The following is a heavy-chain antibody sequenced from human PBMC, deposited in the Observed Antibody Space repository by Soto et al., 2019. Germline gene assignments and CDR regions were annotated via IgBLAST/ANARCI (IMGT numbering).Heavy chain of an antibody. Sequence: EAQLLESGGGLVQPGGSLRLSCAASGLTFSNYAMSWVRQAPGKGLEWVSSITRTGALTYYAYSVEGRFTISRDNLVNTGDPEMNTPGTEGPALYYCSGPPNFGRGLSAHRPFWNFDIWGRCTLVGFPS. J-gene: IGHJ2*01. CDR2: ITRTGALT. V-gene: IGHV3-23*01. CDR3: SGPPNFGRGLSAHRPFWNFDI. D-gene: IGHD3-3*01. CDR1: GLTFSNYA.